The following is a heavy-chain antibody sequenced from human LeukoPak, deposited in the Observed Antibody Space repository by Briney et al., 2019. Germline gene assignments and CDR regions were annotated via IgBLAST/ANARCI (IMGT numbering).Heavy chain of an antibody. D-gene: IGHD3-9*01. CDR3: ARALYDILTGYYRDAFDI. CDR1: GYTFTSYY. Sequence: ASVKVSCKASGYTFTSYYMHWVRQAPGQGLEWMGWINPNSGGTNYAQKFQGRVTMTRDTSISTAYMELSRLRSDDTAVYYCARALYDILTGYYRDAFDIWGQGTMVTVSS. V-gene: IGHV1-2*02. CDR2: INPNSGGT. J-gene: IGHJ3*02.